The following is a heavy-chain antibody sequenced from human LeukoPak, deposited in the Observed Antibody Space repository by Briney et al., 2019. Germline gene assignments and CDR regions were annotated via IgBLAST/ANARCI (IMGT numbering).Heavy chain of an antibody. D-gene: IGHD3-10*01. CDR2: INHSGST. J-gene: IGHJ4*02. V-gene: IGHV4-34*01. CDR1: GGSISSYY. CDR3: ARARYGSGRYFDY. Sequence: SETLSLTCTVSGGSISSYYWSWIRQPPGKGLEWIGEINHSGSTNYNPSLKSRVTISVDTSKNQFSLKLSSVTAADTAVYYCARARYGSGRYFDYWGQGTLVTVSS.